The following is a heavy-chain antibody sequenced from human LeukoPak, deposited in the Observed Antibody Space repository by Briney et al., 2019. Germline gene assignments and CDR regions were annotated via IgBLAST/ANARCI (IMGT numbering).Heavy chain of an antibody. V-gene: IGHV4-59*01. Sequence: SETLSLTCTVSGGSIISYYWSWIRQPPGKELEGIGYIYYSGSTNYNPSLKSRVTISVDTSKNQFSLKLSSVTAADTAVYYCARDEGEAYYYGMDVWGQGTTVTVSS. D-gene: IGHD3-16*01. CDR2: IYYSGST. CDR3: ARDEGEAYYYGMDV. J-gene: IGHJ6*02. CDR1: GGSIISYY.